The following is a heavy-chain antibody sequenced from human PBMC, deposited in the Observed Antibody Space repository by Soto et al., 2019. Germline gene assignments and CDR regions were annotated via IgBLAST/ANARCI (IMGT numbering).Heavy chain of an antibody. CDR3: AKMPPPSCGGDCYHFDY. Sequence: GGSLRLSCAASGFTFSSYAMSWVRQAPGKGLEWVSAISGSGGSTYYADSMKGRFTISRDNSKNTLYLQMNSLRAKDTAVYYCAKMPPPSCGGDCYHFDYWGQGTLVTVSS. CDR1: GFTFSSYA. J-gene: IGHJ4*02. V-gene: IGHV3-23*01. CDR2: ISGSGGST. D-gene: IGHD2-21*02.